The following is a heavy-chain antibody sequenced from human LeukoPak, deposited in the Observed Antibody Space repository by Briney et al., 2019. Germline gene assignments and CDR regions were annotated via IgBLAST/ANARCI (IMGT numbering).Heavy chain of an antibody. D-gene: IGHD3-16*01. V-gene: IGHV3-23*01. Sequence: GGSLRLSCAASGFTLTNYAMTWVRQAPGKGLEWVSTISSSGISTYYADSVKGRFTISRDISRNTLYLQMNSLRAEDTAVYYCATLDLADRRYFDYWGQGTLVTVSS. J-gene: IGHJ4*02. CDR2: ISSSGIST. CDR1: GFTLTNYA. CDR3: ATLDLADRRYFDY.